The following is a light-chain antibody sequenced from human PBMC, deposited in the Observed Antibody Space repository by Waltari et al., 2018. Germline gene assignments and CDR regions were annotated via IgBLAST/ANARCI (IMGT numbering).Light chain of an antibody. V-gene: IGLV2-23*01. CDR2: EGH. J-gene: IGLJ3*02. CDR3: CSYAGGETWV. Sequence: QSALTQPASVSGSPGQSIPVSCTGTGGDFWPYILSSWYQQPPPKAPKLILYEGHKRPSGVSRRFSGSRSGHTASLTISGLQAEDEGDYYCCSYAGGETWVFGGGTKVTVL. CDR1: GGDFWPYIL.